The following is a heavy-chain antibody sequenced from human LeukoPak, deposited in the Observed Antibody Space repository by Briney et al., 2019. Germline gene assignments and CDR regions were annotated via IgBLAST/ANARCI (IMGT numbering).Heavy chain of an antibody. CDR3: ARNGPVVGATKNEASYYYYYMDV. Sequence: GGSLRLSCAASGFTFSSYEMNWVRQAPGKGLVWVSRINSDGSSTSYADSVKGRFTISRDNAKNTLYLQMNSLRAEDTAVYYCARNGPVVGATKNEASYYYYYMDVWGKGTTVTVSS. J-gene: IGHJ6*03. CDR1: GFTFSSYE. D-gene: IGHD1-26*01. CDR2: INSDGSST. V-gene: IGHV3-74*01.